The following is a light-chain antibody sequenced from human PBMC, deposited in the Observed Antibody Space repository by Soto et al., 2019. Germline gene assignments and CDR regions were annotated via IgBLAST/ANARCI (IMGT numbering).Light chain of an antibody. J-gene: IGKJ4*01. V-gene: IGKV3-11*01. CDR3: QQRSDWPLT. CDR1: QSVSSY. Sequence: EIVLTQSPAPLSLSPGERATLSCRASQSVSSYLAWYQQKPGQAPRLLIYDASNRATGIPARFSGSGSGTDFTLTISSLEPEDFAGYYCQQRSDWPLTFGGGTKVEIK. CDR2: DAS.